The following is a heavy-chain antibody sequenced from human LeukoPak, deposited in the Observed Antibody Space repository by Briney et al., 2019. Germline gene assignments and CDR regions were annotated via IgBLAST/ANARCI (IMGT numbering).Heavy chain of an antibody. CDR2: ITGSGDNT. Sequence: GGSLRLSCAASGFTFSNSGMSWVRQAPGKGLEWVSAITGSGDNTYYADSVKGRFTISRDNSKNTLYLQMSSLRAEDTAVYYCAKIGGCFDYWGQGTLVTVSS. CDR1: GFTFSNSG. D-gene: IGHD3-10*01. V-gene: IGHV3-23*01. CDR3: AKIGGCFDY. J-gene: IGHJ4*02.